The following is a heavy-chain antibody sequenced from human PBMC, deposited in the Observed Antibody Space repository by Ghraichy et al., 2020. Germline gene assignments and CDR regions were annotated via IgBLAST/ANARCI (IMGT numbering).Heavy chain of an antibody. CDR2: MKNDATTA. CDR1: GFSVSDYW. D-gene: IGHD5-18*01. V-gene: IGHV3-74*01. J-gene: IGHJ4*02. Sequence: PGGSLRLSCAASGFSVSDYWMHWVRQIPGKGLVWVSRMKNDATTAIYADSVKGRFTISKDNAKNTLYLQMNSLRDEDTAVYYCARALGYSDGSSCWGQGTVVTVSS. CDR3: ARALGYSDGSSC.